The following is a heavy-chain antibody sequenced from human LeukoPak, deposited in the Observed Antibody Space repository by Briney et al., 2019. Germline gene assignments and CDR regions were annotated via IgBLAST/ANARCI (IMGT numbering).Heavy chain of an antibody. V-gene: IGHV5-51*01. J-gene: IGHJ6*02. D-gene: IGHD3-16*01. CDR2: VYPGDSVT. CDR1: GYSFTDYW. CDR3: ARVPYSYYGLDV. Sequence: GESLKISRKGSGYSFTDYWIGWVRQMPGKGLEWVGIVYPGDSVTRYSPSFQGQVTTSADKNINTAYLQWSSLKASDTAMYYCARVPYSYYGLDVWGQGTTVTVFS.